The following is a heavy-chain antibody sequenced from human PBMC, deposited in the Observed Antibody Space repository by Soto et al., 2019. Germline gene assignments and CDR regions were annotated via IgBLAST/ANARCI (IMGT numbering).Heavy chain of an antibody. J-gene: IGHJ4*02. V-gene: IGHV4-39*01. CDR2: IYYSGST. CDR1: GGSISSSSYY. CDR3: ARQGAPLSHYDY. Sequence: SETLSLTCTVSGGSISSSSYYWGWIRQPPGRGLEWIGSIYYSGSTYYNPSLKSRVTISVDTSKNQFSLKLSSVTAADTAVYYCARQGAPLSHYDYWGQGTLVTVSS. D-gene: IGHD1-26*01.